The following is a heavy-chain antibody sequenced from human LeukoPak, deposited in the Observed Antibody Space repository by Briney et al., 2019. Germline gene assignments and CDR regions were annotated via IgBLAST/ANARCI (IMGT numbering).Heavy chain of an antibody. Sequence: PSETLSLTCTVSGGSISSGDYYWSWIRQPPGKGLEWIGYIYYSGSTCYNPSLKSRVTISVDTSKNQFSLKLSSVTAADTAVYYCARVALELLPNWFDPWGQGTLVTVSS. J-gene: IGHJ5*02. CDR1: GGSISSGDYY. D-gene: IGHD1-26*01. V-gene: IGHV4-30-4*01. CDR2: IYYSGST. CDR3: ARVALELLPNWFDP.